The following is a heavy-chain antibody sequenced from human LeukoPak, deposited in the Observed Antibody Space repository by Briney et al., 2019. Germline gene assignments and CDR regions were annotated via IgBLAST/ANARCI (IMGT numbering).Heavy chain of an antibody. V-gene: IGHV3-21*01. D-gene: IGHD6-13*01. CDR1: GFTFSSYS. CDR3: ARDPRYSPYYFDY. CDR2: ISSSSGYI. J-gene: IGHJ4*02. Sequence: GGSLRLSCAASGFTFSSYSMNWVRQAPGKGLEWVLSISSSSGYIYYADSVKGRFTISRDNAKNSLYLQMNSLRAEDTAVYYCARDPRYSPYYFDYWGQGTLVTVSS.